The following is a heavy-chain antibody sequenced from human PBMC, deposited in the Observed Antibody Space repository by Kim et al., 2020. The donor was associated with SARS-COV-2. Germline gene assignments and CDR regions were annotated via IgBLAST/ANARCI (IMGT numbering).Heavy chain of an antibody. CDR2: ISYDGSNK. D-gene: IGHD6-19*01. Sequence: GGSLRLSCAASGFTFSSYAMHWVRQAPGKGLEWVAVISYDGSNKYYADSVKGRFTISRDNSKNTLYLQMNSLRAEDTAVYYCARDMAPSGWIRFVYWGQGTLVTVSS. CDR3: ARDMAPSGWIRFVY. CDR1: GFTFSSYA. J-gene: IGHJ4*02. V-gene: IGHV3-30-3*01.